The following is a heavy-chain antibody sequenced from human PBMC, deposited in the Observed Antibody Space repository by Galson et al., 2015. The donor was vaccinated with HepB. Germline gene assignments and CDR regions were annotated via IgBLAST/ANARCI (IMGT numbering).Heavy chain of an antibody. D-gene: IGHD5-24*01. CDR2: ISGSIGST. Sequence: SLRLSCAASGFIFSNYAMSWVRQVPGKGLEWVSTISGSIGSTYYADSVKGRFTISRDNSQSTLYLHMNSLRVEDTAVYYWGSSGGYNYWEDDFDYWGQGTLVTVSS. CDR3: GSSGGYNYWEDDFDY. CDR1: GFIFSNYA. J-gene: IGHJ4*02. V-gene: IGHV3-23*01.